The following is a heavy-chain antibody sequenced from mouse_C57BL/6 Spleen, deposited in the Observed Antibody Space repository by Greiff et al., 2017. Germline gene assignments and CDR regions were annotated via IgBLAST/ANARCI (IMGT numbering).Heavy chain of an antibody. V-gene: IGHV1-63*01. D-gene: IGHD1-1*01. CDR1: GYTFTNYW. J-gene: IGHJ1*03. CDR3: ARNYGSKYWYCDV. Sequence: VHLVESGAELVRPGTSVKMSCKASGYTFTNYWIGWAKQRPGHGLEWIGDIYPGGGYTNYNEKFKGKATLTADKSSSTAYMQFSSLTSEDSAIYYCARNYGSKYWYCDVWGTGTTVTVSS. CDR2: IYPGGGYT.